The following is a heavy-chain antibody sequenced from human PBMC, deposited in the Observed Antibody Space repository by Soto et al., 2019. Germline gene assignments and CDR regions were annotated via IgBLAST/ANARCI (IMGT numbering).Heavy chain of an antibody. CDR2: GYYSGST. J-gene: IGHJ4*02. CDR3: ARVNITYPWPFDY. D-gene: IGHD2-21*01. V-gene: IGHV4-59*13. CDR1: GASISGCY. Sequence: LSLTYSVSGASISGCYCSWIPHPPRKGREWGGYGYYSGSTNYNPALNSRVTISVDTSKNQFSLRLSSVTAADTAVYYCARVNITYPWPFDYWGQGTLVTVSS.